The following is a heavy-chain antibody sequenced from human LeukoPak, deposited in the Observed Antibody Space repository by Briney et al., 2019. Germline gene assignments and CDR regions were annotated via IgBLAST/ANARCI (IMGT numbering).Heavy chain of an antibody. J-gene: IGHJ4*02. V-gene: IGHV3-23*01. CDR3: AKDFTRTYCSGPTCYPDC. D-gene: IGHD2-15*01. Sequence: QSGGSLRLSCAASGFTFSSYAMSWVRQAPGKGLEWVSAISGSGGSTYYADSVKGRFTISRDNSKNTLYLQMNSLRADDTAVYYCAKDFTRTYCSGPTCYPDCWGQGTLVTVSS. CDR2: ISGSGGST. CDR1: GFTFSSYA.